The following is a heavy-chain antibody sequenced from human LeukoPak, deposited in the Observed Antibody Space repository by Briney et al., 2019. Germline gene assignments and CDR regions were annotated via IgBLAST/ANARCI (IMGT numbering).Heavy chain of an antibody. V-gene: IGHV1-2*02. J-gene: IGHJ6*03. Sequence: ASVKVSCKASGYTFTDYYMHWVRQAPGQGLEWMGWINPNSGGTNYAQKFQGRVTMTRDTSISTAYMELSRLRSDDTAVYYCASSRGRYYDILTGYYNHYYYYMDVWGKGTTVTVSS. CDR1: GYTFTDYY. D-gene: IGHD3-9*01. CDR3: ASSRGRYYDILTGYYNHYYYYMDV. CDR2: INPNSGGT.